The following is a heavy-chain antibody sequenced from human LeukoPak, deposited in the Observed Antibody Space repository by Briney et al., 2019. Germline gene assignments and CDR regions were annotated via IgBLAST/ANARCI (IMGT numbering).Heavy chain of an antibody. CDR1: GFTFSSYG. J-gene: IGHJ4*02. D-gene: IGHD5-24*01. V-gene: IGHV3-30*02. CDR2: IRYDGSNK. CDR3: ARMEMATITRPGLYDY. Sequence: GGSLRLSCAASGFTFSSYGMHWVRQAPGKGLEWVAFIRYDGSNKYYADSVKGRFTISRDNAKNSLYLQMNSLRAEDTAVYYCARMEMATITRPGLYDYWGQGTLVTVSS.